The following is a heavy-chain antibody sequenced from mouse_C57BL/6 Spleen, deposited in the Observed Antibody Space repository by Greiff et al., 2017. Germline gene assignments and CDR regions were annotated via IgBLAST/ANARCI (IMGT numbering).Heavy chain of an antibody. V-gene: IGHV1-59*01. J-gene: IGHJ3*01. CDR2: IDPSDSYT. Sequence: QVQLQQSGAELVRPGTSVKLSCKASGYTFTSYWMHWVKQRPGQGLEWIGVIDPSDSYTNYNQKFKGKATLTVDPSSRTAYMQLSSLTSEDSAVYYCARRDDYVSFAYWGQGNLVPVSA. D-gene: IGHD2-4*01. CDR1: GYTFTSYW. CDR3: ARRDDYVSFAY.